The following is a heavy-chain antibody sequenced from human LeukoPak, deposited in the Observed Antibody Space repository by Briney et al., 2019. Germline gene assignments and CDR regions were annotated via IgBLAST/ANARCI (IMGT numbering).Heavy chain of an antibody. D-gene: IGHD1-26*01. CDR2: ICYDGSKK. V-gene: IGHV3-33*01. Sequence: PGGSLRLSCAASGFTFSSYGMRWVRQAPGKGLEWVSVICYDGSKKYNADSVKARFTISRHNSKNPLYLQMHSLRAEDTAVYYCARGSGSPFYWGQGTLVTVSS. CDR1: GFTFSSYG. J-gene: IGHJ4*02. CDR3: ARGSGSPFY.